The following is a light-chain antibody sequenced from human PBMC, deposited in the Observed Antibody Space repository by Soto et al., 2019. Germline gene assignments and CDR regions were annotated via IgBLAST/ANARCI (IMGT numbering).Light chain of an antibody. J-gene: IGKJ5*01. CDR2: AAH. V-gene: IGKV1-9*01. CDR3: QYPNGAPTIT. Sequence: DIQLTQSPSFLSASVGDRVTITCRASQDVSDYLAWYQHAPGKAPNLLIYAAHTLQSGVPSRFSGSGSGTEFSLTITSLQPEDFATYYCQYPNGAPTITFGQGTRLDIK. CDR1: QDVSDY.